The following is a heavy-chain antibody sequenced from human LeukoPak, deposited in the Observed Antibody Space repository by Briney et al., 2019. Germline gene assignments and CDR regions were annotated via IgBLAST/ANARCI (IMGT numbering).Heavy chain of an antibody. CDR1: GFTFSSYA. J-gene: IGHJ4*02. D-gene: IGHD6-6*01. V-gene: IGHV3-30*01. CDR3: ARDFKGGEYSSSQPGV. CDR2: ISYDGSNE. Sequence: GRSLRLSCAASGFTFSSYAMHWVRQAPGKGLEWVAVISYDGSNEYYADSVKGRFTISRDNSKNTLYLQMNSLRAEDTAVYYCARDFKGGEYSSSQPGVWGQGTLVTVSS.